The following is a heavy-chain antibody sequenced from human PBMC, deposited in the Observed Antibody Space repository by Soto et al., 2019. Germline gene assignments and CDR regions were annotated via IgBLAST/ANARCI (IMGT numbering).Heavy chain of an antibody. J-gene: IGHJ6*02. CDR1: GGTFSSYA. CDR2: IIPIFGTA. Sequence: SVKVSCKASGGTFSSYAISWVRQAPGQGLEWMGGIIPIFGTANYAQKFQGRVTITADKSTSTAYMELSSLRSEDTAVYYCARGYDFWSGNYYYYYGMDVWGQGTTVTVSS. V-gene: IGHV1-69*06. D-gene: IGHD3-3*01. CDR3: ARGYDFWSGNYYYYYGMDV.